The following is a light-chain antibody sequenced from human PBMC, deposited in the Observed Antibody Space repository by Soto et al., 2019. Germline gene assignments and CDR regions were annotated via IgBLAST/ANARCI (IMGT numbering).Light chain of an antibody. J-gene: IGKJ2*01. CDR3: QQYNSSYT. V-gene: IGKV1-5*03. Sequence: DIQMTQSPSTLSASVGDRVTITCRASQSISSWLAWYQQKPGKAPKLLIYKAPSLESGVPSRFSGSGSGTEFTLTISSLQPDDFATYYCQQYNSSYTFGQGTKVDIK. CDR2: KAP. CDR1: QSISSW.